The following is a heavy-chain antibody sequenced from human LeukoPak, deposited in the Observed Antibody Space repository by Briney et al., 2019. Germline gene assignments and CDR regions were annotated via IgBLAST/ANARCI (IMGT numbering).Heavy chain of an antibody. CDR2: ISSSSSYI. Sequence: PGGSLRLSCAASGFTFSSYSMNWVRQAPGKGLEWVSSISSSSSYINYADSVKGRFTISRDNAKKSLYLQMNSLRAEDTAIYYCARATTYDILTGYSDYWGQGTLVTVSS. CDR1: GFTFSSYS. J-gene: IGHJ4*02. CDR3: ARATTYDILTGYSDY. D-gene: IGHD3-9*01. V-gene: IGHV3-21*01.